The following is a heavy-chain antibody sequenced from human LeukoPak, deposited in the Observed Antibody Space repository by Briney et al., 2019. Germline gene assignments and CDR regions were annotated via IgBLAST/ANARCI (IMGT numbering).Heavy chain of an antibody. Sequence: GSSVKVSCKASGGTFSSYAISWVRQAPGQGLEWMGRIIPIFGIANYAQKFQGRVTITADKSTSTAYMELSSLRSEDTAVYYCARSLAARHYYYYGMDVWGQGTTVTVSS. V-gene: IGHV1-69*04. CDR1: GGTFSSYA. CDR2: IIPIFGIA. D-gene: IGHD6-6*01. J-gene: IGHJ6*02. CDR3: ARSLAARHYYYYGMDV.